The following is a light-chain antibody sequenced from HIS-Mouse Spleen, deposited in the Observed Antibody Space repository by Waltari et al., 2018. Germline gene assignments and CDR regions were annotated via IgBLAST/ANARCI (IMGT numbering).Light chain of an antibody. Sequence: DIQMTQSPSTLSASVGDRVTITCRASQSISSWLAWYQQKPGKAPKLLIYKASSLESGVPSRFSVSGSGTEFTLTISSLQPDDFATYYCQQYNSYLTFGPGTKVDIK. CDR3: QQYNSYLT. CDR1: QSISSW. CDR2: KAS. V-gene: IGKV1-5*03. J-gene: IGKJ3*01.